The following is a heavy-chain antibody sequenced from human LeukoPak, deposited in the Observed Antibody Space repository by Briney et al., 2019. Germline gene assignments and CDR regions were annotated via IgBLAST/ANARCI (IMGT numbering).Heavy chain of an antibody. CDR2: ITSSSSYI. CDR1: GFTFSSYN. CDR3: ARDPYSGSYGPYYYYYMDV. V-gene: IGHV3-21*01. D-gene: IGHD1-26*01. Sequence: GGSLRLSCAASGFTFSSYNMNWVRQAPGKGPEWVSSITSSSSYIYYADSVKGRFTISRDNAKKSLYLQMDSLRVEDTAVYYCARDPYSGSYGPYYYYYMDVWGEGTTVTISS. J-gene: IGHJ6*03.